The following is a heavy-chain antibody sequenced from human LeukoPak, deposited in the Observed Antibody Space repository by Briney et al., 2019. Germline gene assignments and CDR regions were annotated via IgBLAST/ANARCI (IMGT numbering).Heavy chain of an antibody. Sequence: GGSLRLSCVASGFTVSSNYMSWVRQAPGKGLEWVSSISYTGTYIYYADSVKGRFTISRDNAQNSLYLQMNSLRAEDTAIYYCVRDRGTYRPIDYWGQGTLVTVSS. CDR3: VRDRGTYRPIDY. J-gene: IGHJ4*02. D-gene: IGHD1-26*01. CDR1: GFTVSSNY. CDR2: ISYTGTYI. V-gene: IGHV3-21*04.